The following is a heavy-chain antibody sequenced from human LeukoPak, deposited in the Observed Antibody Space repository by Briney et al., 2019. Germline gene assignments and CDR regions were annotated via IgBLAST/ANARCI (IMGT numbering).Heavy chain of an antibody. CDR2: ISGSGGSK. Sequence: GGSPRLSCAASGFTFSSYAMSWVRQAPGKGLEWVSGISGSGGSKYYADSVKGRFTISRDNSKNTLYLQMNSLRVEDTAVYYCAKDSKIVGPTFRSYHYMDVWGKGTTVTVSS. CDR3: AKDSKIVGPTFRSYHYMDV. V-gene: IGHV3-23*01. CDR1: GFTFSSYA. J-gene: IGHJ6*03. D-gene: IGHD1-26*01.